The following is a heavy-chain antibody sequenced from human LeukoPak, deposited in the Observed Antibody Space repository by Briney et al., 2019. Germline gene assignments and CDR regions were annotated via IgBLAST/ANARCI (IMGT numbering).Heavy chain of an antibody. Sequence: SVKVSCKASGGTLSSYAISWVPHAPGQGLEWMGGIIPIFGTANYAQKFPGRVAIPADASTSTAYMELSSLRSEDTAVYYCARDPVVPAAAISVSSLPSDYWGQGTLVTVSS. V-gene: IGHV1-69*13. CDR1: GGTLSSYA. J-gene: IGHJ4*02. CDR3: ARDPVVPAAAISVSSLPSDY. CDR2: IIPIFGTA. D-gene: IGHD2-2*01.